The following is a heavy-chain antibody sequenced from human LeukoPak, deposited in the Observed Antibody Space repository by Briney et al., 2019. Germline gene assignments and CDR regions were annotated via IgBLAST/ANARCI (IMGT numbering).Heavy chain of an antibody. D-gene: IGHD4-17*01. V-gene: IGHV7-4-1*02. CDR1: GYTFSSYA. J-gene: IGHJ4*02. Sequence: ASVKVSCKTSGYTFSSYAMNWARQAPGQGLEWMGWVNTNTGNPTYAQGFTGRFVFSLDTSVNTAYLQISSLKAEDTAVYYCARASYGDYVEADYWGQGTLVTVSS. CDR2: VNTNTGNP. CDR3: ARASYGDYVEADY.